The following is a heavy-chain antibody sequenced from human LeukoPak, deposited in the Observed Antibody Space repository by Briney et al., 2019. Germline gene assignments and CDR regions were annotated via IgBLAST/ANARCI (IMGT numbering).Heavy chain of an antibody. V-gene: IGHV1-69*13. CDR2: IIPIFGTA. Sequence: ASVTVSCKASGGTFSSYAISWVRQAPGQGLEWMGGIIPIFGTANYAQKFQGRVTITADESTSTAYMELSSLRSEDTAVYYCARTPRYCSSTSCYTNGDYYYYGMDVWGQGTTVTVSS. J-gene: IGHJ6*02. CDR1: GGTFSSYA. D-gene: IGHD2-2*02. CDR3: ARTPRYCSSTSCYTNGDYYYYGMDV.